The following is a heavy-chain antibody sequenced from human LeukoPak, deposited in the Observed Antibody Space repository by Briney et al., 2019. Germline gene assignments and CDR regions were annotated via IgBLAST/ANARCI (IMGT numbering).Heavy chain of an antibody. Sequence: PGGSLRLSCAASGFTFRDYAMSWVRQAPGKGLEWVSAISASGLTTYYADSVKGRFSISRDNSKNTLYLQMSSLRADDTAVYYCAKEPREYCSRTSCPNWIDAWGQGTLVPVSS. J-gene: IGHJ5*02. CDR1: GFTFRDYA. D-gene: IGHD2-2*01. CDR2: ISASGLTT. CDR3: AKEPREYCSRTSCPNWIDA. V-gene: IGHV3-23*01.